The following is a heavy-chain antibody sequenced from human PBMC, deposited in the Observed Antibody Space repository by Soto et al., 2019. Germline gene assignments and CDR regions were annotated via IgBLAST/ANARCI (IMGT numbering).Heavy chain of an antibody. CDR3: ARGAGSGYDPTYNWFDP. CDR2: ISNSGSTK. CDR1: GFTFGTHE. J-gene: IGHJ5*02. Sequence: ESGGGLVQPGGSLRLSCAASGFTFGTHEINWVRQAPGKGLEWISYISNSGSTKHYADSVKGRFTISRDNAKNLLYLQMKSLRVEDTAVYYCARGAGSGYDPTYNWFDPWGQGTLVTVSS. V-gene: IGHV3-48*03. D-gene: IGHD5-12*01.